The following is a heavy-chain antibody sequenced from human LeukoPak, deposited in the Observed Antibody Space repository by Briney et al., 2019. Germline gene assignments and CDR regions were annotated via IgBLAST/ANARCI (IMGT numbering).Heavy chain of an antibody. Sequence: GGSLRLSCAASGFTFSRHAMNWVRQAPGKGLEWVSTTVLNSVHTLCADSVQGRFIISRDNSKNTLYLQMDSLRVEDTAVYYCANEEVPNDYWGQGTLVTASS. CDR2: TVLNSVHT. CDR3: ANEEVPNDY. CDR1: GFTFSRHA. V-gene: IGHV3-23*01. D-gene: IGHD4/OR15-4a*01. J-gene: IGHJ4*02.